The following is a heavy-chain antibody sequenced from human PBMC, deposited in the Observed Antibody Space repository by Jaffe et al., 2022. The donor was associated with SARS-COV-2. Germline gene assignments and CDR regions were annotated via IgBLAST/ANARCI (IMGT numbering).Heavy chain of an antibody. CDR3: ARDERFHGSATDFSEY. CDR2: VSYDGNNE. CDR1: GFNLKDYA. V-gene: IGHV3-30*03. Sequence: QVQLVESGGGVVQPGRSLRLSCKVSGFNLKDYAMHWARQAPGKGLEWVAAVSYDGNNEYYADSVKGRFTISRDNSKNTLYLQMNSLKVEDRAVYYCARDERFHGSATDFSEYWGQGTLVTVSS. D-gene: IGHD2-21*02. J-gene: IGHJ4*02.